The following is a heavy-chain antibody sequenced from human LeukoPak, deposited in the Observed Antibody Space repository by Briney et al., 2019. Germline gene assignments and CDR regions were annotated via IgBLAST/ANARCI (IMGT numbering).Heavy chain of an antibody. Sequence: SETLSLTCSVSGDSISTSSYYWGWIRQPPGKGLEWIGTIYYSGSTYYNPSLTSRVTISVDTSKNQFSLKLSSVTAADTAVYYCARHRDYYYSYMDVWGKGTTVTISS. J-gene: IGHJ6*03. CDR2: IYYSGST. CDR1: GDSISTSSYY. CDR3: ARHRDYYYSYMDV. V-gene: IGHV4-39*01.